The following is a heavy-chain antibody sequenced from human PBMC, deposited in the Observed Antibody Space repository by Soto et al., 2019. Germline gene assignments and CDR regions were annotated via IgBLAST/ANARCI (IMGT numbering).Heavy chain of an antibody. J-gene: IGHJ4*02. CDR3: ARDEGYYGSGTARGFDY. V-gene: IGHV3-11*06. CDR2: ISSSSSYT. D-gene: IGHD3-10*01. Sequence: PGGSLRLSCAASGFTFSDYYMSWIRQAPGKGLEWVSYISSSSSYTNYADSVKGRFTISRDNAKNSLYLQMNSLRAEDTAVYYCARDEGYYGSGTARGFDYWGQGTLVTVSS. CDR1: GFTFSDYY.